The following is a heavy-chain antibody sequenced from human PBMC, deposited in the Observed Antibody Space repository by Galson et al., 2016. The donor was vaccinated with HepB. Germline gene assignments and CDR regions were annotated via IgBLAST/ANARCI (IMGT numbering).Heavy chain of an antibody. CDR2: INPNGGST. D-gene: IGHD6-19*01. V-gene: IGHV1-46*01. J-gene: IGHJ4*02. CDR1: GYTFTTYY. Sequence: SVKVSCKASGYTFTTYYIQWVRQAPGQGLEWMGIINPNGGSTTYSQKFQGRVTMTTDTSTSTVYMDLSSLKSEDTAVYYCARGLFSGFLSSDYWGQGTLVTVSS. CDR3: ARGLFSGFLSSDY.